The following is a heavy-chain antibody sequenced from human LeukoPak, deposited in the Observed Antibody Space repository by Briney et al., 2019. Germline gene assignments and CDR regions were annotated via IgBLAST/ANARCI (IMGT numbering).Heavy chain of an antibody. J-gene: IGHJ4*02. CDR3: ARARDYGSGSYSPLNY. CDR2: VSAYNGNT. D-gene: IGHD3-10*01. Sequence: ASVKVSCKASGYTFTTYGISWVRQAPGQGLEWMGWVSAYNGNTNYAQKLQGRVTMTTDTSTSTAYMELRSLRSDDTAVYYCARARDYGSGSYSPLNYWGQGTLVTVSS. V-gene: IGHV1-18*01. CDR1: GYTFTTYG.